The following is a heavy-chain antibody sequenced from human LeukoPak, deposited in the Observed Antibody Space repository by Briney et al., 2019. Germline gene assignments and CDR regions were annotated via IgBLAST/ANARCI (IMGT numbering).Heavy chain of an antibody. CDR1: GGTFSSYA. D-gene: IGHD6-19*01. J-gene: IGHJ4*02. CDR3: ARTRSGWYYYDY. CDR2: IISIFGTA. Sequence: SVTVSCTASGGTFSSYAMSWVRQAPGHGLEWMGGIISIFGTANYAQKFQGRVTITADESTSTAYMELSSLSSEDTAVYYCARTRSGWYYYDYWGQGTLVTVSS. V-gene: IGHV1-69*01.